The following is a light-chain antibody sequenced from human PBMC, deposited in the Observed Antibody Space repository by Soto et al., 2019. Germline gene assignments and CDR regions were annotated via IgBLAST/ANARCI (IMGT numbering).Light chain of an antibody. Sequence: EIVLTQSPGALSLSPGERATLSCSTSQSVSSSYLAWYQQKPGQAPRLLIYGASSRATGIPGRFSGSGSGTDFTLTISRLEPEDFAVYYCQQYGSSPQTFGQGAKVDIK. CDR2: GAS. V-gene: IGKV3-20*01. CDR3: QQYGSSPQT. CDR1: QSVSSSY. J-gene: IGKJ1*01.